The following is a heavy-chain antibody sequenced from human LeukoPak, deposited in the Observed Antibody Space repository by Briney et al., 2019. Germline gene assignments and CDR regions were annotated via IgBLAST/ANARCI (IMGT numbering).Heavy chain of an antibody. V-gene: IGHV1-69*13. CDR1: GGTFSSYA. D-gene: IGHD3-10*01. CDR3: ASRRGEFYYYGLDV. Sequence: SVKVSCKASGGTFSSYAISWVRQAPGQGLEWMGGIIPIFGTANYAQKFQGRVTITADESTSTAYMELSSLRSEDTAVYYCASRRGEFYYYGLDVWGQGTTVTVSS. CDR2: IIPIFGTA. J-gene: IGHJ6*02.